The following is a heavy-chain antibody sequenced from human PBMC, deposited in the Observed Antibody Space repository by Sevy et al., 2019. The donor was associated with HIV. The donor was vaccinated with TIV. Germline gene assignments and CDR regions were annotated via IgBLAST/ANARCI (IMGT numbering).Heavy chain of an antibody. CDR1: GFTFKNAW. Sequence: GGYLRLSCAGSGFTFKNAWMSCVRQFPGKGLEWVGRIKTKTEGGTKDYGAPAKGRFTISRDDANNMFYLEMNSLKIEDSAVYYGAKGISELDAWGKGTPVTVSS. J-gene: IGHJ6*04. D-gene: IGHD3-3*02. CDR2: IKTKTEGGTK. CDR3: AKGISELDA. V-gene: IGHV3-15*01.